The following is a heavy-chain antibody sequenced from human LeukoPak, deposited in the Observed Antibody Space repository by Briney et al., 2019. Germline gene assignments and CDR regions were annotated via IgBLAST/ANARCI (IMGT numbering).Heavy chain of an antibody. CDR2: IYHSGST. D-gene: IGHD2/OR15-2a*01. Sequence: SETLSLTCTVSGYSISSGCYWGWIRQPPGKGLEWIGSIYHSGSTYYNPSLKSRVTISVDTSKDQFSLKLSSVTAADTAVYYCATFSTVVASPYDAFDIWGQGTMVTVSS. CDR3: ATFSTVVASPYDAFDI. CDR1: GYSISSGCY. J-gene: IGHJ3*02. V-gene: IGHV4-38-2*02.